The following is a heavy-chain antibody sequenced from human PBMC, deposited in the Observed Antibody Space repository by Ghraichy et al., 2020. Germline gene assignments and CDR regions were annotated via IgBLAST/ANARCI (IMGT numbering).Heavy chain of an antibody. V-gene: IGHV4-59*01. CDR1: GGSISSYY. Sequence: SETLSLTCTVSGGSISSYYWSWIRQPPGKGLEWIGYMCYSGSTNSYPSLKSRVTITVDMSKNQYYLKLSPVTAADTAVYYCACSYYYDSSGQYNWFDPWGQGTLVIVSA. D-gene: IGHD3-22*01. CDR3: ACSYYYDSSGQYNWFDP. J-gene: IGHJ5*02. CDR2: MCYSGST.